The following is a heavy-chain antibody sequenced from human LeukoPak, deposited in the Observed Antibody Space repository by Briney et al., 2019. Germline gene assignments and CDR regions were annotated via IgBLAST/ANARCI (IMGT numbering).Heavy chain of an antibody. V-gene: IGHV3-74*01. Sequence: GGSLRLSCAASRFTFNSYWMHWVRQAPGKGLVWVSRISTDGGSITYADSVKGRFTISRDNAKNTLYLQMNSLRVEDTAVYYCSRDRYYFNYWGQGILVTVSS. J-gene: IGHJ4*02. CDR2: ISTDGGSI. CDR1: RFTFNSYW. CDR3: SRDRYYFNY.